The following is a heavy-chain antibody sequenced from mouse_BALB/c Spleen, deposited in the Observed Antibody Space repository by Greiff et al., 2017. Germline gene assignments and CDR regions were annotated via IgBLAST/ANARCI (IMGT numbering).Heavy chain of an antibody. J-gene: IGHJ2*01. CDR1: GFNIKDTY. CDR3: ARGPTGDYFDY. CDR2: IDPANGNT. Sequence: VQLQQSGAELVKPGASVKLSCTASGFNIKDTYMHWVKQRPEQGLEWIGRIDPANGNTKYDPKFQGKATITADTSSNTAYLQLSSLTSEDTAVYYCARGPTGDYFDYWGQGTTLTVSS. V-gene: IGHV14-3*02. D-gene: IGHD3-2*01.